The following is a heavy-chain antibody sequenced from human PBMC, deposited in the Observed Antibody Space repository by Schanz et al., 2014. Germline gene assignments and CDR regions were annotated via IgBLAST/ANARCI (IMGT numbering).Heavy chain of an antibody. CDR2: ITTNGVNGGST. D-gene: IGHD3-16*01. Sequence: VQLVESGGGLVKPGGSLRLSCSASGFSFSSYALHWVRQAPGKGLEYVSGITTNGVNGGSTYHADSVKGRFTISRDSARNSLYLQMSSLRAEDTAVYYCARGTPFLCDYWGQGTLVTVSS. CDR1: GFSFSSYA. CDR3: ARGTPFLCDY. J-gene: IGHJ4*02. V-gene: IGHV3-64*04.